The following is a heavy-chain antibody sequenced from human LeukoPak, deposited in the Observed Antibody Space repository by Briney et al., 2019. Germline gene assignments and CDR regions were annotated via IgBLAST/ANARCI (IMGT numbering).Heavy chain of an antibody. CDR3: ARDQEGFDY. CDR1: GYTFTINY. Sequence: ASVNVSCKASGYTFTINYIHWVRQAPGQGLEWMGMIYPRDGSTSYAQKFQGRVTVTRDTSTSTVHMELSGLRSEDTAVYYCARDQEGFDYWGQGTLVTVSS. J-gene: IGHJ4*02. V-gene: IGHV1-46*01. CDR2: IYPRDGST.